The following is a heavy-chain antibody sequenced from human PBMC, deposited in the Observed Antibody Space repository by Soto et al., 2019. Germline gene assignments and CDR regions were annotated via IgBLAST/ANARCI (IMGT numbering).Heavy chain of an antibody. CDR1: GGTFSSYA. Sequence: QVQLVQSGAEVKKPGSSVKVSCKASGGTFSSYAISWVRQAPGQGLEWMGGIIPIFGTANYAQKFQGRVTMTADESTSTAYMELSSLRSEDTAVYYCARDGGWGAVAGTNYYFDYWGQGTLVTVSS. CDR3: ARDGGWGAVAGTNYYFDY. V-gene: IGHV1-69*12. J-gene: IGHJ4*02. D-gene: IGHD6-19*01. CDR2: IIPIFGTA.